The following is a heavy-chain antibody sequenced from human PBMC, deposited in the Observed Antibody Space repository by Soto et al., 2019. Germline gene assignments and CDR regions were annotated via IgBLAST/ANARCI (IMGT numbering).Heavy chain of an antibody. V-gene: IGHV4-39*01. CDR2: IYYSGST. CDR1: GGSISSSSYY. Sequence: PSETLSLTCTVSGGSISSSSYYWGWIRQPPGKGLEWIGSIYYSGSTYYNPSLKSRVTISVDTSKNQFSLKLSSVTAADTAVYYCASNIEGYYYDSSGYSSFDYWGQGTLVTVSS. D-gene: IGHD3-22*01. CDR3: ASNIEGYYYDSSGYSSFDY. J-gene: IGHJ4*02.